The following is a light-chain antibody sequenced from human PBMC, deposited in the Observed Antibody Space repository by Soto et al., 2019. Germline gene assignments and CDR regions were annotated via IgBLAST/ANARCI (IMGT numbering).Light chain of an antibody. CDR2: WAS. CDR3: QQYYSTPYT. V-gene: IGKV4-1*01. Sequence: DIVMTQSADSLAVSLGERATINCKSSQSGLYSSNNKNYLTWYQQKPGQPPKLLIYWASTRESGVPDRFSGSGSGTDFTLTIRSLQAEDGAVYSCQQYYSTPYTFGQRTKLEIK. J-gene: IGKJ2*01. CDR1: QSGLYSSNNKNY.